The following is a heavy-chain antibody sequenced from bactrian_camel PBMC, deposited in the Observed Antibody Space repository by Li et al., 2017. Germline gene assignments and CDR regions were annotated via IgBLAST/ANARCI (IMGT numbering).Heavy chain of an antibody. CDR2: MYTGGGDST. J-gene: IGHJ4*01. V-gene: IGHV3S59*01. Sequence: VQLVESGGGSVQAGGSLRLSCAASGYSLSSYCMGWFRQAPGKEREAVASMYTGGGDSTYYADSVKGRFTISHDNADNTLYLQMLSLKPEDTAMYYCAARSLPGVVPPLAESSYNIWGQGTQVTVS. CDR3: AARSLPGVVPPLAESSYNI. CDR1: GYSLSSYC. D-gene: IGHD7*01.